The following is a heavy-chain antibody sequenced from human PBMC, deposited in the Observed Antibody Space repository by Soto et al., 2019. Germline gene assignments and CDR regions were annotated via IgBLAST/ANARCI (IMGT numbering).Heavy chain of an antibody. D-gene: IGHD6-19*01. V-gene: IGHV3-30-3*01. Sequence: QVQLVESGGGVVQPGRSLRLSCAASGFTFSSYAMHWVRQAPGKGLEWVAVISYDGSNKYYAYSVKGRFTISRDNSKNTLYLQMNSLRAEDTAVYYCARGSVEWLVQNWFDPWGQGTLVTVSS. J-gene: IGHJ5*02. CDR2: ISYDGSNK. CDR1: GFTFSSYA. CDR3: ARGSVEWLVQNWFDP.